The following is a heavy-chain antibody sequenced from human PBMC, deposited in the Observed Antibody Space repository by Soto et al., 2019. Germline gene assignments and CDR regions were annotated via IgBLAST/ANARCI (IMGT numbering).Heavy chain of an antibody. V-gene: IGHV3-30*18. J-gene: IGHJ4*02. CDR1: GFTFSIYG. D-gene: IGHD4-17*01. CDR2: ISYDGSNK. Sequence: GGSLRLSCAASGFTFSIYGMHWVRQAPGKGLEWVAVISYDGSNKYYADSVKGRFTISRDNSKNTLYLQMNSLRAEDTAVYYCAKGWTVTQYYFDYWGQGTLVTVSS. CDR3: AKGWTVTQYYFDY.